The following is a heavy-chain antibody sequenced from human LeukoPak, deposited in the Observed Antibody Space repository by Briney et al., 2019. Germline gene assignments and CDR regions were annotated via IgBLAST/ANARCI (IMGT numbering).Heavy chain of an antibody. D-gene: IGHD4-23*01. V-gene: IGHV4-61*02. CDR3: ARDPYGGNSAFRPSNAFDI. Sequence: SQTLSLTCTVSAGSISSGSYYWSWIRQPAGKGLEWIGRIYTSGSTNYNPSLKSRVTISVDTSKNQFSLKLSSVTAADTAVYYCARDPYGGNSAFRPSNAFDIWGQGTMVTVSS. CDR2: IYTSGST. J-gene: IGHJ3*02. CDR1: AGSISSGSYY.